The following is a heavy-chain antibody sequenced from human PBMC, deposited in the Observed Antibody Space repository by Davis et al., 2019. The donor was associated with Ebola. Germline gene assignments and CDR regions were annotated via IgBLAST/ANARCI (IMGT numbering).Heavy chain of an antibody. V-gene: IGHV1-69*04. D-gene: IGHD6-13*01. J-gene: IGHJ5*02. CDR1: GGTFSSYA. CDR2: IIPILGIA. Sequence: SVKVSCKASGGTFSSYAINWVRQAPGQGLEWMGRIIPILGIANYAQKFQGRVTITADKSTSTAYMELSSLRSEDTAVYYCALLGKQQANWFDPWGQGTLVTVSS. CDR3: ALLGKQQANWFDP.